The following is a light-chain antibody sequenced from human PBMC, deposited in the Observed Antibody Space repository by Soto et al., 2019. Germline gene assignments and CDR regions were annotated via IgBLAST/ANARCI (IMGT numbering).Light chain of an antibody. CDR3: QQYNSYPYT. V-gene: IGKV1-5*03. CDR1: QSISSW. J-gene: IGKJ2*01. Sequence: DIQMTQSPSTLSASVGDRVTITCRASQSISSWLAWYQQKPGKAPKLLIYKASSLESGVPSRFSGSGSGTEFTLTISSLQPDDFETYYCQQYNSYPYTFGQGTKLESK. CDR2: KAS.